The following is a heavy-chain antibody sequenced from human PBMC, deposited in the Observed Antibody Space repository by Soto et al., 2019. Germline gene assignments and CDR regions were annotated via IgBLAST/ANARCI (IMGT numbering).Heavy chain of an antibody. CDR3: ARDDSGFSGSHYIDYFNY. V-gene: IGHV1-3*01. CDR1: GYTFTTYA. CDR2: INAANGNT. Sequence: ASVKVSCKASGYTFTTYATHWVRQAPGQRLEWMGWINAANGNTKYSQKFQGRVTITRDTSASTAYMELSSLRSEDTAVYYCARDDSGFSGSHYIDYFNYWGQGALVTVSS. D-gene: IGHD1-26*01. J-gene: IGHJ4*02.